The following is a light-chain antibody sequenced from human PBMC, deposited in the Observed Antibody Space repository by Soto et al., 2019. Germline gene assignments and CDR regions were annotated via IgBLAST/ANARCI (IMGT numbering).Light chain of an antibody. CDR2: EVT. CDR3: RSYAASNNFYFV. Sequence: QSALTQPRSASGSPGQTVTISSTGTSSDVGGYNYVSWYQQYPGRAPKLMIYEVTKRPSGVPDRFSGSKTGNTASLTVSGLQAEDEADYYCRSYAASNNFYFVFGGGTKLTVL. V-gene: IGLV2-8*01. CDR1: SSDVGGYNY. J-gene: IGLJ3*02.